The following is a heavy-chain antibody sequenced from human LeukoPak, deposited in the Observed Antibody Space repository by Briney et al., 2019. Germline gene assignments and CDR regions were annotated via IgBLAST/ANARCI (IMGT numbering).Heavy chain of an antibody. V-gene: IGHV3-48*01. CDR3: ARVYYGFDY. D-gene: IGHD1-26*01. Sequence: PSETLSLTCAVYGGSFSGYYWSWVRQAPGKGLEWVSYISSSSSTIYYADSVKGRFTISRDNAKNSLYLQMNSLRAEDTAVYYCARVYYGFDYWGQGTLVAVSS. J-gene: IGHJ4*02. CDR1: GGSFSGYY. CDR2: ISSSSSTI.